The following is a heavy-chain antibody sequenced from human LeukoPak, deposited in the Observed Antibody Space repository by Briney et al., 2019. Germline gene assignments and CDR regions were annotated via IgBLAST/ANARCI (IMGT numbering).Heavy chain of an antibody. J-gene: IGHJ4*02. V-gene: IGHV3-48*02. CDR3: ARKMAL. CDR2: IDGSSHAI. Sequence: GGSLRLSCAASGFTFSSYGMNWVRQAPGKGLEWVSYIDGSSHAIYYADSVKGRFTVSRDNAKNSLFLQMNSLRDEDTAVYFCARKMALWGQGTLVTVSS. CDR1: GFTFSSYG. D-gene: IGHD5-24*01.